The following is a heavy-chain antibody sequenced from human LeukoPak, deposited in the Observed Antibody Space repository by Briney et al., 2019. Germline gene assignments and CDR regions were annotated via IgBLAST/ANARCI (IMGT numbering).Heavy chain of an antibody. CDR1: GYTFTSYD. J-gene: IGHJ4*02. D-gene: IGHD6-25*01. V-gene: IGHV1-8*01. CDR2: MNPNSGNT. Sequence: ASVKVSCKASGYTFTSYDINWVRQATGQGLEWMGWMNPNSGNTGYAQKFQGRVTMTRNTSISTAYMELSSLRSEDTAVYDCAGGGGQEEGIASAMGGFDYWGQGTLVTVSS. CDR3: AGGGGQEEGIASAMGGFDY.